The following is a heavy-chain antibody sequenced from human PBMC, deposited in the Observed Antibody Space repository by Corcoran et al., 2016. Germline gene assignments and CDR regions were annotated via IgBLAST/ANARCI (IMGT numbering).Heavy chain of an antibody. CDR1: GGSISSSSYY. CDR2: IYYSGST. Sequence: QLQLQESGPGLVKPSETLSLTCTVSGGSISSSSYYWGWIRQPPGKGLEWIGSIYYSGSTYYNPSLKSRVPISGDTSKNQFSLKLSSVTAADTAVYYCARVNGQYDFREGGKNYYYYYGMDVWGQGTTVTVSS. J-gene: IGHJ6*02. D-gene: IGHD3-3*01. CDR3: ARVNGQYDFREGGKNYYYYYGMDV. V-gene: IGHV4-39*07.